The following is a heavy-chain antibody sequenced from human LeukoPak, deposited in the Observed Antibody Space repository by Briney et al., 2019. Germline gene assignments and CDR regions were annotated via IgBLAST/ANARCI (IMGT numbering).Heavy chain of an antibody. Sequence: SETLSLTCTVSGGSISSGGYYWSWIRQHPGKGLEWTGYIYYSGSTYYNPSLKSRVTISVDTSKNQFSLKLSSVTAADTAVYYCARYPGGYSGYEPYFDYWGQGTLVTVSS. CDR3: ARYPGGYSGYEPYFDY. J-gene: IGHJ4*02. D-gene: IGHD5-12*01. CDR2: IYYSGST. CDR1: GGSISSGGYY. V-gene: IGHV4-31*03.